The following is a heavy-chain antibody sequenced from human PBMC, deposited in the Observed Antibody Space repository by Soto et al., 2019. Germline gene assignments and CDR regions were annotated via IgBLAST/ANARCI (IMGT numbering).Heavy chain of an antibody. Sequence: GESLKISCKGSGYSFTSYWIGWVRQMPGKGLEWMGIIYPGDSDTRYSPSFQGQVTISADKSISTAYLQWSSLKASDTAMYYCARLRASYYYDSGGYFLLNYYYGMDVWGQGTTVTVSS. CDR2: IYPGDSDT. CDR1: GYSFTSYW. J-gene: IGHJ6*02. CDR3: ARLRASYYYDSGGYFLLNYYYGMDV. D-gene: IGHD3-22*01. V-gene: IGHV5-51*01.